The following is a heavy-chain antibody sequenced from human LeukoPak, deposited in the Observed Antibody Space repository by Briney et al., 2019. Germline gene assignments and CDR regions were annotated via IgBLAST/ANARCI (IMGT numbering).Heavy chain of an antibody. J-gene: IGHJ4*02. CDR1: GFVFGTYW. CDR2: IRSDGNST. D-gene: IGHD6-19*01. V-gene: IGHV3-74*03. Sequence: PGGSLRLSCAASGFVFGTYWMHWVRQAPGKGLVWVSRIRSDGNSTAYADSVKGRFTVSRDNAKNTLYLHMNSLRAEDTAVYYCAKGAAYISGNLYYWGQGTLVTVSS. CDR3: AKGAAYISGNLYY.